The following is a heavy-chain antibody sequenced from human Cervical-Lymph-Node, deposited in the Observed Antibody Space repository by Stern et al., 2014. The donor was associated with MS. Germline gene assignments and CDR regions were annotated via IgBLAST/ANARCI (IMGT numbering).Heavy chain of an antibody. Sequence: EVQLVQSGAEVKKPGESLKISCKLSGYSFTIYYIAWVRQMPGKRLEWMGGIYPYDADTTYSPSFQGQVTISADKSITTAYLQWSSLRASDTAVYYCARHVQGFDYWGQGTLVTVSS. CDR3: ARHVQGFDY. CDR2: IYPYDADT. J-gene: IGHJ4*02. CDR1: GYSFTIYY. V-gene: IGHV5-51*01.